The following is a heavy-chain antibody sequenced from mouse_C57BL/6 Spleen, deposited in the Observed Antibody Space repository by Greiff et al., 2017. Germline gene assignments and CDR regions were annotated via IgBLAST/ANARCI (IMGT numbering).Heavy chain of an antibody. CDR2: INPSNGGT. D-gene: IGHD1-1*01. J-gene: IGHJ2*01. Sequence: QVQLQQPGTELAKPGASVKLSCKASGYTFTSYWMHWVKQRPGQGLEWIGNINPSNGGTNYNEKFKSKATLTVDKSSSTAYMQLSSLTSEDSAVYYCARGGYGSSYLDYWGQGTTLTVSS. CDR3: ARGGYGSSYLDY. V-gene: IGHV1-53*01. CDR1: GYTFTSYW.